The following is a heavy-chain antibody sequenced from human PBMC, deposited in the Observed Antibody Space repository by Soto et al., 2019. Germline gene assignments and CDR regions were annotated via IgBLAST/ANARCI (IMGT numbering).Heavy chain of an antibody. CDR1: GFTFSSYA. CDR2: ISGSGGST. CDR3: AKGPDYDILTGYWSYFDY. D-gene: IGHD3-9*01. V-gene: IGHV3-23*01. J-gene: IGHJ4*02. Sequence: EVQLLESGGGLVQPGGSLRLSCAASGFTFSSYAMSWVRQAPGKGLEWVSAISGSGGSTYYADSVKGRFTISRDNSKNTLYLQMNSLRAEDTAVYYCAKGPDYDILTGYWSYFDYWGQGTLVTVSS.